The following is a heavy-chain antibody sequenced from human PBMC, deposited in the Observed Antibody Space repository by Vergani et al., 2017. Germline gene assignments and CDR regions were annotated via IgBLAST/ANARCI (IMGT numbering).Heavy chain of an antibody. J-gene: IGHJ6*02. D-gene: IGHD3-10*01. Sequence: QVQLVESGGGVVQPGRSLRLPCAASGFTFSSYGMHWVRQAPGKGLEWVAVISYDGSNKYYADSVKGRFTISRDNSKNTLYLQMNSLRAEDTAVYYCARGGSGSGSPSIYYYGMDVWGQGTTVTVSS. CDR1: GFTFSSYG. CDR2: ISYDGSNK. V-gene: IGHV3-30*03. CDR3: ARGGSGSGSPSIYYYGMDV.